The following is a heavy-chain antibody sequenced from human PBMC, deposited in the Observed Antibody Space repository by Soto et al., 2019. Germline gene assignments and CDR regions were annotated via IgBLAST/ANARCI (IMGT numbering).Heavy chain of an antibody. D-gene: IGHD2-2*01. Sequence: QVQLQESGPGLVKPSGTLCLSCAVSGGSISSSNWWSWVRQPPGKGLEWIGEIYHSGSTNYNPSLKRRVTISVDKSKNQFSLKLSSVTAADTAVYYCARVVGGYYYGLDVWGQGTTVSVSS. CDR1: GGSISSSNW. CDR3: ARVVGGYYYGLDV. J-gene: IGHJ6*02. CDR2: IYHSGST. V-gene: IGHV4-4*02.